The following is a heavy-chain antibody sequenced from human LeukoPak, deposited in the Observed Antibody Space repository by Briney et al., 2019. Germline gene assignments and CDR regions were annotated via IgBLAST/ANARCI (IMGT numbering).Heavy chain of an antibody. V-gene: IGHV4-59*01. J-gene: IGHJ6*02. CDR1: GGPIRSYY. CDR3: ARVSAAGMDFHYGMDV. CDR2: IHYSEST. Sequence: PSETLSLTCTVSGGPIRSYYWSWMRQPPGKGLEWIGNIHYSESTNFNPSLKSRVAISVDTSKNQFSLNMRSVTAADTAVYYCARVSAAGMDFHYGMDVWGQGTTVLVSS. D-gene: IGHD6-13*01.